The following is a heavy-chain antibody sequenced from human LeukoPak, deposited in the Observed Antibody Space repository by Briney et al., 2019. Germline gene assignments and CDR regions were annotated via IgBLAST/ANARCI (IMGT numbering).Heavy chain of an antibody. J-gene: IGHJ4*02. CDR1: GYTFTGYY. CDR2: INPNSGGT. Sequence: ASVKVTCKASGYTFTGYYMHWVRQAPGQGLEWMGWINPNSGGTNYAQKFQGRVTMTRDTSISTAYMGLSRLRSDDTAVYYCARGLYGDYGSADYWGQGTLVTVSS. CDR3: ARGLYGDYGSADY. D-gene: IGHD4-17*01. V-gene: IGHV1-2*02.